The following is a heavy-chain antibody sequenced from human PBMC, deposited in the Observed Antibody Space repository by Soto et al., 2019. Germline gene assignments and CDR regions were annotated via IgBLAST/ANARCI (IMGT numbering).Heavy chain of an antibody. V-gene: IGHV3-15*01. CDR1: GFTFSNAW. D-gene: IGHD2-8*01. Sequence: EVQLVESGGGLVKPGGSLRLSCAASGFTFSNAWMSWVRQAPGKGLEWVGRIKSKTDGGTTDYAAPVKGRFTISRDDSKNTLYLQMNSLKTEDTAVYYCTTVEYANWNYVDYWGQGTLVTVSS. CDR3: TTVEYANWNYVDY. CDR2: IKSKTDGGTT. J-gene: IGHJ4*02.